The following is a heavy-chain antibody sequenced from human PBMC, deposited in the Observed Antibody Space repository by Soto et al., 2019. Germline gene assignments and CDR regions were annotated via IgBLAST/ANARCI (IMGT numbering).Heavy chain of an antibody. CDR1: GFTFGIYA. J-gene: IGHJ4*02. V-gene: IGHV3-23*01. CDR3: ARVAPEYSSTPRRFDF. Sequence: GGSLRLSCAASGFTFGIYAMSWVRQAPGKGLEWVSSISGSGGSIYYAHSVKGRFTTSRDKTKNTLDLQMNSLRAEDTAVYHCARVAPEYSSTPRRFDFWGQGTLVTVSS. D-gene: IGHD6-13*01. CDR2: ISGSGGSI.